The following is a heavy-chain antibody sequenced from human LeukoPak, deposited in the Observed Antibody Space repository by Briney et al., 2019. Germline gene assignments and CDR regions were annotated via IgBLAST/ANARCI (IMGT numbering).Heavy chain of an antibody. CDR3: ARGPLDPFNFDY. CDR1: GGSISSYY. CDR2: IYTSGST. Sequence: SETLSLTCTVSGGSISSYYWSWIRQPAGKGLEWIGRIYTSGSTNYNPSLKSRVTMSVDTSKNKSSLKLSSVPAADTAVYYCARGPLDPFNFDYWGQGTLVTVSS. V-gene: IGHV4-4*07. J-gene: IGHJ4*02.